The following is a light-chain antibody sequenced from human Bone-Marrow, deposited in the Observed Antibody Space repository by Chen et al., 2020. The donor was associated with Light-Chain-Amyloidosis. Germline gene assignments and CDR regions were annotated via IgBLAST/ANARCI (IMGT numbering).Light chain of an antibody. V-gene: IGLV6-57*01. Sequence: CILTQPHSVSESPGKTVIISCTRSSGSIATNYVQWYQQRPGSSPTTVIYEDDQSPSGVPDRFSGSIDRSSNSASLTISGLKTEDEADYYCQSYQGSSQGVFGGGTKLTVL. J-gene: IGLJ3*02. CDR1: SGSIATNY. CDR3: QSYQGSSQGV. CDR2: EDD.